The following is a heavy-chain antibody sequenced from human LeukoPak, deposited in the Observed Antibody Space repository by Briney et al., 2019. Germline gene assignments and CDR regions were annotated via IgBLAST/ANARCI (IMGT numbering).Heavy chain of an antibody. CDR3: AKGRYYGSGGYPIDY. Sequence: GGSLRLSCAASGFTFSSYSMNWVRQAPGKGLEWVSSISSSSSYIYYADSVKGRFTISRDNAKNSLYLQVNSLRAEDTAVYYCAKGRYYGSGGYPIDYWGQGTLVIVSS. J-gene: IGHJ4*02. CDR2: ISSSSSYI. D-gene: IGHD3-22*01. V-gene: IGHV3-21*01. CDR1: GFTFSSYS.